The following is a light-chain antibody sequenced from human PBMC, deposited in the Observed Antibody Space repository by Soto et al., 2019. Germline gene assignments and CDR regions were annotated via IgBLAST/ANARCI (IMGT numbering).Light chain of an antibody. CDR3: AAWDDSLSGYV. J-gene: IGLJ1*01. CDR1: SSNIGSNY. CDR2: RNN. Sequence: QSVLTQPPSASGTPGQRVTISCSGSSSNIGSNYVYWYQQLPGTAPKLLIYRNNERPSGVSDRFSGSKSGTSASLAIRGLRSEDEADYYCAAWDDSLSGYVFGTGTKVTVL. V-gene: IGLV1-47*01.